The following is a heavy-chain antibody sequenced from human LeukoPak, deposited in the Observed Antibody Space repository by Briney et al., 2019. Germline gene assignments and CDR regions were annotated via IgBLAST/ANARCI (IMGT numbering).Heavy chain of an antibody. J-gene: IGHJ4*02. V-gene: IGHV4-39*01. CDR1: GGSISSSSYY. Sequence: SETLSLTCTVSGGSISSSSYYWGWIRQPPGTGLEWIGSIYYSGSTYYNPSLKSRVTISVDTSKNQFSLKLSSVTAADTAVYCCARHTYYYDSSGYHFDYWGQGTLVTVSS. D-gene: IGHD3-22*01. CDR2: IYYSGST. CDR3: ARHTYYYDSSGYHFDY.